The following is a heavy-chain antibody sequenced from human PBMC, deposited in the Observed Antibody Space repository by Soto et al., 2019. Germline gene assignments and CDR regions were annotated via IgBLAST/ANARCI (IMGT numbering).Heavy chain of an antibody. CDR3: ARRLYYDSSGFEGGGMDV. CDR1: GRPISNSSYY. V-gene: IGHV4-39*01. J-gene: IGHJ6*02. CDR2: IYYSGST. D-gene: IGHD3-22*01. Sequence: PSESLSLTYIFSGRPISNSSYYGGWIRKPPGKGLEWIGSIYYSGSTYYNPSLKSRVTISVDTSKNQFSLKLSSVTAADTAVYYCARRLYYDSSGFEGGGMDVWGQGTTVT.